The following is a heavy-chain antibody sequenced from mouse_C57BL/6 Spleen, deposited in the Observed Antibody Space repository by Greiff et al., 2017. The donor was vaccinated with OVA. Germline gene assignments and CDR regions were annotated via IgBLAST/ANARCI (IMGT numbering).Heavy chain of an antibody. CDR2: INPSSGYT. V-gene: IGHV1-4*01. CDR1: GYTFTSYT. CDR3: ARSGLGEGYFDV. D-gene: IGHD4-1*01. Sequence: QVHVKQSGAELARPGASVKMSCKASGYTFTSYTMHWVKQRPGQGLEWIGYINPSSGYTKYNQKFKDKATLTADKSSSTAYMQLSSLTSEDSAVYYCARSGLGEGYFDVWGTGTTVTVSS. J-gene: IGHJ1*03.